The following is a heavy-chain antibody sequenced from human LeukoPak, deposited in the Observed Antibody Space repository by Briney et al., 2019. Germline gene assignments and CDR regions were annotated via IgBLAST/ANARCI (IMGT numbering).Heavy chain of an antibody. J-gene: IGHJ4*02. Sequence: GESLRLSCAASGFTFDGYDMHWVRQAPGKGLEWVSCISWNSGSIGYAESVKGRFTNSRDNAKNPLYLQMNSLRAEDKALYCCAKDRGSGWLDYWGQGTLVTVSS. CDR3: AKDRGSGWLDY. D-gene: IGHD6-19*01. V-gene: IGHV3-9*01. CDR2: ISWNSGSI. CDR1: GFTFDGYD.